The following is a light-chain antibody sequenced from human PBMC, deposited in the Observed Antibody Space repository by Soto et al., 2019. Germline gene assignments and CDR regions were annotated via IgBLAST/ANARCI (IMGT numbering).Light chain of an antibody. CDR3: TSYAGSNNWV. Sequence: QSALTQPPSASGSPGQSVIISCTGTTSDVGGYTYVSWYQQYPGKAPKLMIYDVTKRPSGVPDRFSGSKSGNTASLTVSGLQAEDEADYYCTSYAGSNNWVFGGGTKLTVL. V-gene: IGLV2-8*01. CDR1: TSDVGGYTY. CDR2: DVT. J-gene: IGLJ3*02.